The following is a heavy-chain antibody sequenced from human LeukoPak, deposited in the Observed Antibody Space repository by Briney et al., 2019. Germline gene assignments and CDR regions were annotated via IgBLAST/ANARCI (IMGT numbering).Heavy chain of an antibody. CDR1: GFTFSSYA. V-gene: IGHV3-23*01. D-gene: IGHD6-19*01. CDR2: ISGSGGTT. J-gene: IGHJ4*02. CDR3: AKDHEQWLTYFDY. Sequence: GGSLRLSCADSGFTFSSYARSWVRQPPGKGLTWVSGISGSGGTTYYADSVKGRFTISRDNSKNTLYLQMNSLRAENTAVYYCAKDHEQWLTYFDYWGRGTLVTVSS.